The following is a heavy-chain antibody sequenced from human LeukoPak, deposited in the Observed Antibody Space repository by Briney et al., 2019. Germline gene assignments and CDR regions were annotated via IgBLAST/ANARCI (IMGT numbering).Heavy chain of an antibody. Sequence: GGSLRLSCAASGFTVSNKYMSWVRQAPGKGLEWVSGIYSGGNTYYADSVKGRFTISRDKTKNTVYLQMNSLRAEDTAVYYCAKASYYDFWSGSSSYYFDYWGQGTLVTVSS. CDR3: AKASYYDFWSGSSSYYFDY. V-gene: IGHV3-66*01. CDR1: GFTVSNKY. D-gene: IGHD3-3*01. CDR2: IYSGGNT. J-gene: IGHJ4*02.